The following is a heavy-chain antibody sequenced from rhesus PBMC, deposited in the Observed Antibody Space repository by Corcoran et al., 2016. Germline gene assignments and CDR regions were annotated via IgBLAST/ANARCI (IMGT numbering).Heavy chain of an antibody. Sequence: QVQLQESGPGVVKPSETLSLTCAVSGYSISSGYDWSWIRQPPGKGLEWIGYIYGSSGSTNYNPSLKNRFTSSKDTSKNQCYLKLSSVTAADTAVYYCARDRATVDFDYWGQGVLVTVSS. V-gene: IGHV4-76*01. CDR3: ARDRATVDFDY. J-gene: IGHJ4*01. CDR1: GYSISSGYD. D-gene: IGHD5-36*01. CDR2: IYGSSGST.